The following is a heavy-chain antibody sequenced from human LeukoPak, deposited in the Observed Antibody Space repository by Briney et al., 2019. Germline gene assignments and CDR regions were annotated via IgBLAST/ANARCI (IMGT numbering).Heavy chain of an antibody. Sequence: PGGSLRLSCAASGFTFSSYWMSWVRQAPGKGLEWVANIKQDGSEKYYVDSVKGRFTISRDNAKNSLYLQMNSLRAEDTAVYHCAMGLGSGSYFPYYFDYWGQGTLVTVSS. V-gene: IGHV3-7*01. J-gene: IGHJ4*02. CDR3: AMGLGSGSYFPYYFDY. CDR1: GFTFSSYW. D-gene: IGHD3-10*01. CDR2: IKQDGSEK.